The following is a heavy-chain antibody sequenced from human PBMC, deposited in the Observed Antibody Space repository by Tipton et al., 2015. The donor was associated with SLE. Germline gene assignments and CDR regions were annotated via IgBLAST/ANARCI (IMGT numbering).Heavy chain of an antibody. CDR3: ARHNTLYGSGSYYAYYFDY. V-gene: IGHV4-59*08. Sequence: TLSLTCTVSGGSITSYYWSWIRQPPGKGLEWIGYIYYSGSTYYNPSLKSRVTISVDTSKNQFSLKLSSVTAADTAVYYCARHNTLYGSGSYYAYYFDYWGQGTLVTVSS. CDR2: IYYSGST. J-gene: IGHJ4*02. D-gene: IGHD3-10*01. CDR1: GGSITSYY.